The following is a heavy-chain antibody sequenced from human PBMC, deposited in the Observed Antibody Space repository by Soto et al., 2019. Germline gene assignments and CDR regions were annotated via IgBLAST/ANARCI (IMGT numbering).Heavy chain of an antibody. V-gene: IGHV1-8*01. J-gene: IGHJ5*02. D-gene: IGHD3-16*01. CDR3: ASAKNLRGFDP. Sequence: QVQLVQSGAEVKKPGASVKVSCKASGYTFTSYDINWVRQATGQGLEWMGWMNPNSGNTGDAQKFQGRVTMTRNTSMSTAYMELSSLRAEDTAVYYCASAKNLRGFDPWGQGTLVTVSS. CDR1: GYTFTSYD. CDR2: MNPNSGNT.